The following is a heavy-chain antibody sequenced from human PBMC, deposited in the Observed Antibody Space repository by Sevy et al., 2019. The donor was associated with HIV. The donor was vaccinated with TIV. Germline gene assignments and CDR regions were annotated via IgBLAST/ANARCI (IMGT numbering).Heavy chain of an antibody. J-gene: IGHJ6*02. CDR1: GGSISSSSYY. CDR2: IYYSGST. CDR3: ARLGSSVVVPAGIKEGELDV. Sequence: SETLSLTCTVSGGSISSSSYYWGWIRQPPGKGLEWIGSIYYSGSTYYNPSLKSRVTISVDTSRIQFSLKLSSVTAAETAVHFCARLGSSVVVPAGIKEGELDVWGHGTTVTVSS. D-gene: IGHD2-2*01. V-gene: IGHV4-39*01.